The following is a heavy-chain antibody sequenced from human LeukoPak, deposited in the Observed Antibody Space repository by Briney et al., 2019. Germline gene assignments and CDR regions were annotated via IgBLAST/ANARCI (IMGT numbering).Heavy chain of an antibody. Sequence: GGSLRLSCAASGFTFSSYWMSWVRQAPGKGLEWVANIKQDGSEKYYVDSVKGRFTISRDNAKDSLYLQMNGLRAEDTAIYYCARAQWTAFDHYYYMDVWGKGTTVTVSS. V-gene: IGHV3-7*01. CDR3: ARAQWTAFDHYYYMDV. D-gene: IGHD3/OR15-3a*01. CDR1: GFTFSSYW. J-gene: IGHJ6*03. CDR2: IKQDGSEK.